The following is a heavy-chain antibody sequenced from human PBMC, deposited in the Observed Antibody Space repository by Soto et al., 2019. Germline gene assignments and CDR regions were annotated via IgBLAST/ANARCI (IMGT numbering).Heavy chain of an antibody. CDR3: AKDPPLYDFWSGYPNYYGMDV. Sequence: QVQLVESGGGVVQPGRSLRLSCAASGFTFSSYGMHWVRQAPGKGLEWVAVISYDGSNKYYADSVKGRFTISRDNSKNTLYLQMNSLRAEDTAVYYCAKDPPLYDFWSGYPNYYGMDVWGQGTTVTVSS. CDR2: ISYDGSNK. J-gene: IGHJ6*02. D-gene: IGHD3-3*01. V-gene: IGHV3-30*18. CDR1: GFTFSSYG.